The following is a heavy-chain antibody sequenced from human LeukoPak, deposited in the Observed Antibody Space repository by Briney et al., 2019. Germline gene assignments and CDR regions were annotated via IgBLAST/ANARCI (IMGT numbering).Heavy chain of an antibody. CDR3: ARGGGSTWYNF. Sequence: GGSLRLSCAASGFTFANYAMSWVRQAPGKGLECVSSVSGSGGETHSTDSVKGRFIISRDISKNTVYLQMNSLRPEDTAVYFCARGGGSTWYNFWGQGTLLTVSS. V-gene: IGHV3-23*01. J-gene: IGHJ4*02. D-gene: IGHD6-13*01. CDR1: GFTFANYA. CDR2: VSGSGGET.